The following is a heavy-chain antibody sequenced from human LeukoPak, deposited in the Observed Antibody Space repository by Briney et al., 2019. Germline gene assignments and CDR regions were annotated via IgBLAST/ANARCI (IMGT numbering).Heavy chain of an antibody. CDR1: GFTFSSYA. D-gene: IGHD3-10*01. J-gene: IGHJ4*02. CDR3: ARGRWFGELLSPTFDY. CDR2: ISYDGSNK. V-gene: IGHV3-30*04. Sequence: PGGSLRLSCAASGFTFSSYAMHWVRQAPGKGLEWVAVISYDGSNKYYADSAKGRFTISRDNSKNTLYLQMNSLRAEDTAVYYCARGRWFGELLSPTFDYWGQGTLVTVSS.